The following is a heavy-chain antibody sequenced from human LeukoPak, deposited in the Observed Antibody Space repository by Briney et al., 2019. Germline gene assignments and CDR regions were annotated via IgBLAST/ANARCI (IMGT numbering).Heavy chain of an antibody. Sequence: PGVTLKIYCKGSGYSFTSYWIGWVRQMPGKGLEWMGITYPGDSDTRYSPSFQGQVTISADKSISTAYLQWSSLKASDTAMYYCARTLGPVGITIFGVVEYGMDVWGQGTTVTVSS. J-gene: IGHJ6*02. V-gene: IGHV5-51*03. CDR2: TYPGDSDT. CDR1: GYSFTSYW. D-gene: IGHD3-3*01. CDR3: ARTLGPVGITIFGVVEYGMDV.